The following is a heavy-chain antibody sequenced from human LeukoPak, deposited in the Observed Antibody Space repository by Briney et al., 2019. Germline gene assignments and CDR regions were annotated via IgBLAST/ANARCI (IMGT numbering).Heavy chain of an antibody. CDR2: NYTSGST. D-gene: IGHD5-18*01. V-gene: IGHV4-4*07. J-gene: IGHJ4*02. CDR3: ARGSGYSYGYPLDY. CDR1: GGSISNYY. Sequence: SETLSLTCNVSGGSISNYYWSWIRQPAGKGLEWIGRNYTSGSTNYNPSLKSRVTMSVDTSKNQFTLNLSSVTAADTAVYYCARGSGYSYGYPLDYWGQGTLVTVSS.